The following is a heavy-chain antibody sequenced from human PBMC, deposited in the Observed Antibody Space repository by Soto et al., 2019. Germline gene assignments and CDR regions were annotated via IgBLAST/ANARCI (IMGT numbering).Heavy chain of an antibody. Sequence: QIQLVQSGAEVKKPGASVKVSCKASGYTFTSYAIGWVRQAPGQGLEWMGWISAYNGNTNYAQKFQGRVTTTTDTLTXXAYMELRTLRSDDTAVYYCARGSGGLLWYGEQLDYWGQGTLVTVSS. CDR3: ARGSGGLLWYGEQLDY. CDR2: ISAYNGNT. J-gene: IGHJ4*02. D-gene: IGHD3-10*01. CDR1: GYTFTSYA. V-gene: IGHV1-18*04.